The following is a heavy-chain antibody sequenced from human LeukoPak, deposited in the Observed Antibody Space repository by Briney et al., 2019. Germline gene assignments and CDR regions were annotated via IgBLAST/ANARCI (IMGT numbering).Heavy chain of an antibody. J-gene: IGHJ4*02. V-gene: IGHV4-61*02. CDR2: IYTSGST. CDR3: ARRLVRGARRFYYFDY. CDR1: GNSISSGDNY. Sequence: SETLSLTCTVSGNSISSGDNYWSWIRQPAGKGLEWIGRIYTSGSTNYNPSLKSRVTISVDTSKNQFSLKLSSVTAADTAVYYCARRLVRGARRFYYFDYWGQGTLVTVSS. D-gene: IGHD3-10*01.